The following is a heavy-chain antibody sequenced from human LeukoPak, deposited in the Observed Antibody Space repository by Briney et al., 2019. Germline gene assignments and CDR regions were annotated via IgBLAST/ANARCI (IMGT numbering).Heavy chain of an antibody. V-gene: IGHV1-69*05. CDR2: IIPIFGTA. CDR1: GGTFSSYA. J-gene: IGHJ5*02. D-gene: IGHD3-22*01. CDR3: ARQISSGYSNWFDP. Sequence: SVKVSCKASGGTFSSYAISWVRQAPGQGLEWMGGIIPIFGTANYAQKFQGRVTITTDESTSTAYMELSSLRSEDTAVYYCARQISSGYSNWFDPWGQGTLVTVSS.